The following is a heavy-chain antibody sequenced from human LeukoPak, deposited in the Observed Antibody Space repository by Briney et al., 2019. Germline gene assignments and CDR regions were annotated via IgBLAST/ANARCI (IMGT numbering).Heavy chain of an antibody. CDR2: INSDGSRI. CDR1: GITFSNYW. CDR3: ASSPVITRD. Sequence: PGGSLRLPCAASGITFSNYWMHWVRQAPGKGLEWVSRINSDGSRITYADSVKGRFTISRDNAKNTLYLQMNSLRVEDTAVYYCASSPVITRDWGQGTLVTVSS. V-gene: IGHV3-74*01. D-gene: IGHD3-22*01. J-gene: IGHJ4*02.